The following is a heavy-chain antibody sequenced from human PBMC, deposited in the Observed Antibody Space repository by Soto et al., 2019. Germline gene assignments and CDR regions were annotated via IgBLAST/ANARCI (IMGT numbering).Heavy chain of an antibody. CDR3: ARAGMYYYYYGMDV. CDR1: GGSISSYY. J-gene: IGHJ6*02. D-gene: IGHD3-10*01. V-gene: IGHV4-59*01. Sequence: QVQLQESGPGLVKPSETLSLTCTVSGGSISSYYWSWIRQPPGKGLEWIGYIYYSGSTNYNPSLRSRVTISVDTSKNQFCLKLSSVTAADTAVYYCARAGMYYYYYGMDVWGQGTTVTVSS. CDR2: IYYSGST.